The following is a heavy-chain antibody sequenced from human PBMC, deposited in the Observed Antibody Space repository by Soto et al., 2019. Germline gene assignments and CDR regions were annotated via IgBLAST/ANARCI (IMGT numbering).Heavy chain of an antibody. CDR1: GGTFSSCA. CDR2: IIPIFVTA. Sequence: QVQLVQSGAEVKKPGSSVKVSCKASGGTFSSCAISWVRQAPGQGLEWMGGIIPIFVTANYAQKFHGRVKITADEATSTAYVELSSLSSEDTAVYYCGAYAAAAGLKTYYYYGMDVCGQGTTVTVSS. J-gene: IGHJ6*02. CDR3: GAYAAAAGLKTYYYYGMDV. V-gene: IGHV1-69*01. D-gene: IGHD6-13*01.